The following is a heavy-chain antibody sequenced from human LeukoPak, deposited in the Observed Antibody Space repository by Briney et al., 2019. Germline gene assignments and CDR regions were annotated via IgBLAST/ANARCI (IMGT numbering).Heavy chain of an antibody. CDR1: GGSISSGSYY. D-gene: IGHD5-24*01. J-gene: IGHJ4*02. CDR2: IYYSGST. CDR3: ARGGRDGYMGNFDC. V-gene: IGHV4-61*01. Sequence: PSQTLSLTCTVSGGSISSGSYYWSWIRQPPGKGLEWIGYIYYSGSTNHNPSLKSRVTISIDTSKNQFSLKLSSVTAADTAVYYCARGGRDGYMGNFDCWGQGTLVTVSS.